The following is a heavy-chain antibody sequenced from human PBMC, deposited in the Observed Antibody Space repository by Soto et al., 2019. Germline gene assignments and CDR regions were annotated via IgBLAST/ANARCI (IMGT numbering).Heavy chain of an antibody. D-gene: IGHD4-17*01. J-gene: IGHJ5*02. CDR1: GGTFSSYA. CDR2: IIPIFGTA. CDR3: ARGGYSGCGDDYGDYGPGRESRYNWFDR. V-gene: IGHV1-69*12. Sequence: QVQLVQSGAEVKKPGSSVKVSCKASGGTFSSYAISWVRQAPGQGLEWMGGIIPIFGTANYAQKFQGRVTITADESTSTAYMELSSLRSEDTAVDYGARGGYSGCGDDYGDYGPGRESRYNWFDRWGQGTLVTVSS.